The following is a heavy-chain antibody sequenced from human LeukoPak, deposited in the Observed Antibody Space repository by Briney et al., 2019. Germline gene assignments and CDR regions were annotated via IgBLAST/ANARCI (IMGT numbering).Heavy chain of an antibody. J-gene: IGHJ5*02. D-gene: IGHD4-17*01. V-gene: IGHV3-20*01. CDR2: INWNGGST. CDR1: GFTFDDYG. Sequence: GGSLRLSCAASGFTFDDYGMSWVRQAPGKGLEWVSGINWNGGSTGYADSVKGRFTISRDNAKNFLYLQMNSLRAEDTALYHCAASFGDYVNWFDPWGQGTLVTVSS. CDR3: AASFGDYVNWFDP.